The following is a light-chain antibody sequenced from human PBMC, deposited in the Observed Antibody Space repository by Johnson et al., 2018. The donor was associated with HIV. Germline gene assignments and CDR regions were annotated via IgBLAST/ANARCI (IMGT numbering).Light chain of an antibody. CDR1: SSNIGNNY. V-gene: IGLV1-51*01. CDR3: GTWDSSLSAGV. J-gene: IGLJ1*01. Sequence: QSVLTQPPSVSAAPGQKVTISCSGSSSNIGNNYVSWYQQLPGTAPKLLIYDNNKRPSGIPDRFSGSTSGPSATLAITGLQPGDEADYYCGTWDSSLSAGVFGTGTKVTVL. CDR2: DNN.